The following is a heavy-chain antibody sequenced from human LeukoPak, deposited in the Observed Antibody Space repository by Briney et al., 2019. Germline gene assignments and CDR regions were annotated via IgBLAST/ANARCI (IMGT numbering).Heavy chain of an antibody. Sequence: PSETLSLTCAVYGGSFSGYYWGWIRQPPGKGLEWIGEINHSGSTNYNPSLKSRVTISVDTSKNQFSLKLSSVTAADTAVYYCASGRGLRSYYYYYGMDVWGQGTTVTVSS. J-gene: IGHJ6*02. D-gene: IGHD5-12*01. CDR3: ASGRGLRSYYYYYGMDV. CDR1: GGSFSGYY. V-gene: IGHV4-34*01. CDR2: INHSGST.